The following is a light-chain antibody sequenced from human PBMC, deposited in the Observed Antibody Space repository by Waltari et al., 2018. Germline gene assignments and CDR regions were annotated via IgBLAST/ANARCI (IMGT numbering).Light chain of an antibody. J-gene: IGLJ2*01. Sequence: QSVLTQPPSVSGAPGQTVTISCTGSGSTIGAGYDVHWYQQRPGEAPKLLIYGVNTRPLGVPDRFSGSQSGTSASLAIRGLQAEDEADYYCQSYDPSLSVVFGGGTKLTVV. CDR1: GSTIGAGYD. CDR3: QSYDPSLSVV. CDR2: GVN. V-gene: IGLV1-40*01.